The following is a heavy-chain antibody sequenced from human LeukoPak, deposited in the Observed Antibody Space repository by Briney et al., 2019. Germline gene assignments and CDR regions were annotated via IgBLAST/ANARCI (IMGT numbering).Heavy chain of an antibody. CDR3: AKSVNDYGDFHAFDI. CDR2: ISGSGGST. CDR1: GFTFSSYA. Sequence: GGSLRLSCAASGFTFSSYAMSWVRQAPGKGLEWVSAISGSGGSTYYADSVKGRFTISRDNSKNTLYLQMNSLRTEDTAVYYCAKSVNDYGDFHAFDIWGQGTMVTVSS. V-gene: IGHV3-23*01. D-gene: IGHD4-17*01. J-gene: IGHJ3*02.